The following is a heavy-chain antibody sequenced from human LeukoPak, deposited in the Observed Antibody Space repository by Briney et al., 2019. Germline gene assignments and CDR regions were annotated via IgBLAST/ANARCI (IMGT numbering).Heavy chain of an antibody. CDR3: VSDKWVKADNSWLHYGMDV. J-gene: IGHJ6*02. CDR1: GGSISSGDNY. D-gene: IGHD5-12*01. V-gene: IGHV4-30-4*08. CDR2: MYYSGNT. Sequence: PSETLSLTCTVSGGSISSGDNYWTWVRQPPGKGQEWIGYMYYSGNTYYNPSLKSRVTISGDTSKNEFSLRLTSVTAADSAVYYCVSDKWVKADNSWLHYGMDVWGQGTTVTVSS.